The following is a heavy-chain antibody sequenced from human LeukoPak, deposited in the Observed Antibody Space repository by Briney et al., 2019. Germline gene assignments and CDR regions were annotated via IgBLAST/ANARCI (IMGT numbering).Heavy chain of an antibody. Sequence: GGSLRLSWAASGFTFSSYGMHWVRQAPGKGLEWVAVISYDGSNKYYADSVKGRFTISRDNSKNTLYLQMNSLRAEDTAVYYCAKGQQWLARAAYFDYWGQGTLVTVSS. V-gene: IGHV3-30*18. D-gene: IGHD6-19*01. CDR3: AKGQQWLARAAYFDY. CDR1: GFTFSSYG. CDR2: ISYDGSNK. J-gene: IGHJ4*02.